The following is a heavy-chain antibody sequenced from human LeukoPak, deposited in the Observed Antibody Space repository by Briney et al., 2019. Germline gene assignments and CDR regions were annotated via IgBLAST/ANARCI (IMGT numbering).Heavy chain of an antibody. J-gene: IGHJ6*03. CDR3: ARDKRVAVAGTYIYYYYMDV. CDR2: IFTSGST. Sequence: SETLSLTCTVSGGSISNFYWSWIRQPAGKGLEWIGRIFTSGSTNYNSSLKSRVTMSIDTSKNQFSLKLSSVTAADTAVYYCARDKRVAVAGTYIYYYYMDVWGNGTTVTISS. CDR1: GGSISNFY. D-gene: IGHD6-19*01. V-gene: IGHV4-4*07.